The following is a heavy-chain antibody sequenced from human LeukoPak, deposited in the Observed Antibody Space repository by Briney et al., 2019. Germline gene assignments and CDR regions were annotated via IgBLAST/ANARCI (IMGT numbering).Heavy chain of an antibody. CDR2: IYYSGST. D-gene: IGHD1-26*01. CDR1: GGSISSYY. CDR3: ARISWELYAFDI. Sequence: MPSETLSLTCTVSGGSISSYYWSWIRQPPGKGLEWIGYIYYSGSTNYNPSLKSRVTISVVTSKNQFSLKLSSVTAADTAVYYCARISWELYAFDIWGQGTMVTVSS. J-gene: IGHJ3*02. V-gene: IGHV4-59*01.